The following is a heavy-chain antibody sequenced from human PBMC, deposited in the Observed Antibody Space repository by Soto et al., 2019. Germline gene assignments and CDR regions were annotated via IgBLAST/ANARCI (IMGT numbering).Heavy chain of an antibody. CDR3: ARLKYGDYTGWFDH. CDR1: GGSISSYY. V-gene: IGHV4-4*07. CDR2: IYTSGST. J-gene: IGHJ5*02. Sequence: QVQLQESGPGLVKPSETLSLTCTVSGGSISSYYWSWIRQPAGKGLEWIGRIYTSGSTNYNPSLKMRVIMSVDTSKHQFSLRVTSVTAADTAVYYRARLKYGDYTGWFDHCGQGPLVTVSS. D-gene: IGHD4-17*01.